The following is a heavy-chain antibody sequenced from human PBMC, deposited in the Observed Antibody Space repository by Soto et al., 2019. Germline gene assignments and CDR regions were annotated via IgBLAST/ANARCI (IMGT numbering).Heavy chain of an antibody. CDR3: AKDRLPGLMIYYFGLDV. J-gene: IGHJ6*02. D-gene: IGHD3-16*01. CDR2: ITGSGATT. V-gene: IGHV3-23*01. CDR1: GFTLPNYG. Sequence: EVQLLEPGGALVQPGGSLRLSCAATGFTLPNYGMSWVRQAPGKGLEWVSTITGSGATTYYADSVKGRFTISRDNSKNTLLLQMDSLRAEDTAVYYCAKDRLPGLMIYYFGLDVWGLGTTVTVSS.